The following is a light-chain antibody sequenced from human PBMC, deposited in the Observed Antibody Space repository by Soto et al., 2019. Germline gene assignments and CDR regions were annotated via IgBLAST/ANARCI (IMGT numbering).Light chain of an antibody. Sequence: EIVSTQSPGTLSLSPGERATLSCRASQSISSLAWYQRKPGQAPRLLIYGASSRATGIPDRFSGSGSGTDFTLTISRLEPEDFAVYYCQQYGSIPLTFGGGTKVDIK. CDR3: QQYGSIPLT. V-gene: IGKV3-20*01. J-gene: IGKJ4*01. CDR1: QSISS. CDR2: GAS.